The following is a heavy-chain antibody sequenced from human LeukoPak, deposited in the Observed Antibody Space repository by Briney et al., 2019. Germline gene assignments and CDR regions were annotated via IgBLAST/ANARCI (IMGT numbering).Heavy chain of an antibody. CDR3: ATLPATTYYFHY. V-gene: IGHV3-30-3*01. D-gene: IGHD2-2*01. J-gene: IGHJ4*02. Sequence: GGSLRLSCAASGFTFSSYAMHWVRQAPGKGLEWVAVISYDGSNKYYADSVKGRFTLSRDNSKNTLYLQMNSLRAEDTAVYYCATLPATTYYFHYWGQGTLVTVSS. CDR1: GFTFSSYA. CDR2: ISYDGSNK.